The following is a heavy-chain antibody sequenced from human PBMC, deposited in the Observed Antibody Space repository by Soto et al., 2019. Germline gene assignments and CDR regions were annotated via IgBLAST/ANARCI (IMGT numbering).Heavy chain of an antibody. D-gene: IGHD6-19*01. Sequence: GESLKISCKGSGYSFSRYWIAWVRRRPGAVLEWMGLIYPGDSDTRYSPSFQVQVTISADKSISTAYLQWSSLKASDTAMYYCARPRVSGWHEKYYYFDYWGQGTLVTVSS. CDR2: IYPGDSDT. J-gene: IGHJ4*02. CDR1: GYSFSRYW. CDR3: ARPRVSGWHEKYYYFDY. V-gene: IGHV5-51*01.